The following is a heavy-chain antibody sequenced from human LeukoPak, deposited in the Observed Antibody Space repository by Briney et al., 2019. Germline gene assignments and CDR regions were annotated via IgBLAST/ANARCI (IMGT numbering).Heavy chain of an antibody. J-gene: IGHJ4*02. D-gene: IGHD2-15*01. Sequence: GGSLRLSCAASGFTFSSYAMTWVRQAPGKGLEWASAISGSGGSTYYADSVKGRFAISRDNSKNTLYLQMNSLRAEDTAVYYCAKDGVLGYCSGGSCYSDYWGQGTLVTVSS. CDR2: ISGSGGST. V-gene: IGHV3-23*01. CDR1: GFTFSSYA. CDR3: AKDGVLGYCSGGSCYSDY.